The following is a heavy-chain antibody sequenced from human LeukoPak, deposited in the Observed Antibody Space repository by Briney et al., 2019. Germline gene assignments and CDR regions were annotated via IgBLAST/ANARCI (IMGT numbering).Heavy chain of an antibody. CDR1: GFTFSSYG. D-gene: IGHD5-24*01. CDR3: ARAPGWQAYFDY. Sequence: GRSLRLSCAASGFTFSSYGMHWVRQAPGKGLEWVAVIWYDGSNKYYAGSVKGRFTISRDNSKNTLYLQMNSLRAEDTAVYYCARAPGWQAYFDYWGQGTLVTVSS. CDR2: IWYDGSNK. J-gene: IGHJ4*02. V-gene: IGHV3-33*01.